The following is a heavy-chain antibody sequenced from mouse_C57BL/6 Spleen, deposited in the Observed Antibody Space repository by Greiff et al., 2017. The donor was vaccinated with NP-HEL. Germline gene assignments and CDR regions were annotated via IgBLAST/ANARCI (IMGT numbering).Heavy chain of an antibody. CDR1: GYTFTDYY. CDR2: INPYNGGT. V-gene: IGHV1-19*01. Sequence: EVQLQQSGPVLVKPGASVKMSCKASGYTFTDYYMNWVKQSHGKSLEWIGVINPYNGGTSYNQKFKGKATLPVDNSSSTAYMELNSLTSEDSAVYYCATGGSSPDFDVWGTGTTVTVSS. D-gene: IGHD1-1*01. CDR3: ATGGSSPDFDV. J-gene: IGHJ1*03.